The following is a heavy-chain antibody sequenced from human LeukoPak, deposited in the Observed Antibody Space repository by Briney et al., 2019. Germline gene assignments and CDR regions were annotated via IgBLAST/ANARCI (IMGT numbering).Heavy chain of an antibody. CDR3: ARHAAALPEYYDILTGYYKMVDGGGDY. V-gene: IGHV4-59*08. CDR1: GGSISSYY. Sequence: SETLSLTCTVSGGSISSYYWSWIRQPPGKGLEWIGYIYYSGSTNYNPSLKSRVTISVDTSKNQFSLKLSSVTAADTAVYYCARHAAALPEYYDILTGYYKMVDGGGDYWGQGTLVTVSS. J-gene: IGHJ4*02. D-gene: IGHD3-9*01. CDR2: IYYSGST.